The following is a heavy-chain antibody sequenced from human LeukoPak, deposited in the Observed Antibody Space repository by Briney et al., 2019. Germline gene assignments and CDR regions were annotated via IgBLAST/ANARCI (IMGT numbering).Heavy chain of an antibody. J-gene: IGHJ4*02. Sequence: GGSLRLSCAASGFTFSSYAMSLVRQAPGKGLEWVSTISGRDDSTYYADSVKGRFTISRDNSKNTLYLQVNSLRAEDTAVYYCARGWRHDYWGQGTLVTVSS. D-gene: IGHD2-15*01. CDR2: ISGRDDST. V-gene: IGHV3-23*01. CDR3: ARGWRHDY. CDR1: GFTFSSYA.